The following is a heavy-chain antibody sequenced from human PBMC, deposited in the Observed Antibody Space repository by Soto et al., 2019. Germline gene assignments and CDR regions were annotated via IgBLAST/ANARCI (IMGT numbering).Heavy chain of an antibody. CDR1: GFTFSSYA. Sequence: GSLRLSCAASGFTFSSYAMSWVRQAPGKGLEWVSAISGSGGSTYYAGSVKGRFTISRDNSKNTLYLQMNSLRAEDTAVYYCAKDFGYSGYDWDYYFDYWGQGTLVTVSS. J-gene: IGHJ4*02. V-gene: IGHV3-23*01. D-gene: IGHD5-12*01. CDR2: ISGSGGST. CDR3: AKDFGYSGYDWDYYFDY.